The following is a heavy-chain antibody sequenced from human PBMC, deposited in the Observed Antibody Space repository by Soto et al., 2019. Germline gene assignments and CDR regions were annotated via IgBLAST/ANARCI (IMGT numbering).Heavy chain of an antibody. V-gene: IGHV3-33*01. CDR1: GFTFSNYG. J-gene: IGHJ4*02. CDR3: ARDTCLGSGWYGFDY. D-gene: IGHD6-19*01. CDR2: MWYDGSSK. Sequence: QVQLVESGGGVVQSGRSLRLSCAASGFTFSNYGMQWVRQAPGKGLEWVAVMWYDGSSKYYADSVKGRFTISRDNSTNTLYMKMNRLRAGDTGVYYCARDTCLGSGWYGFDYWGQGTLVTVSS.